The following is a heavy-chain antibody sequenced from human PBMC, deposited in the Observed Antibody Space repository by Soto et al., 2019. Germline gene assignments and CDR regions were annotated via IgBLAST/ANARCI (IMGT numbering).Heavy chain of an antibody. CDR1: GYTFTSYG. CDR2: ISAYNGNT. Sequence: ASVKVSCKASGYTFTSYGISWVRQAPGQGLEWMGWISAYNGNTNYAQKLRGRVTMTTDTSTSTAYMELRSLRSDDTAVYYCARDLRVPYSSSSGYWGQGTLVTVSS. CDR3: ARDLRVPYSSSSGY. J-gene: IGHJ4*02. V-gene: IGHV1-18*01. D-gene: IGHD6-6*01.